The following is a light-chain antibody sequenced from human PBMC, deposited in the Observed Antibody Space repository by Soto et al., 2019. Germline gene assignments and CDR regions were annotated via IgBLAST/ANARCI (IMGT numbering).Light chain of an antibody. CDR3: XTWVGTGNVV. Sequence: QAVVTQSPSASASLGASVXXXXXXXXXXXXYAIAWHQQPPEKGPRYLMKLNSDGSHSKGDGIPDRFSGSSSGAERYLTISSLQSEDEADYYCXTWVGTGNVVFGGGTKVTVL. J-gene: IGLJ2*01. V-gene: IGLV4-69*01. CDR2: LNSDGSH. CDR1: XXXXXYA.